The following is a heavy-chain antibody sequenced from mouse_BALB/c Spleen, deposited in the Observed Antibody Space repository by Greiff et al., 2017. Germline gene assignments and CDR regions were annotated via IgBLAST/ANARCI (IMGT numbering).Heavy chain of an antibody. CDR3: ARQGYYGSSYSYAMDY. V-gene: IGHV5-12-1*01. CDR2: ISSGGGST. D-gene: IGHD1-1*01. Sequence: EVQRVESGGGLVKPGGSLKLSCAASGFAFSSYDMSWVRQTPEKRLEWVAYISSGGGSTYYPDTVKGRFTISRDNAKNTLYLQMSSLKSEDTAMYYCARQGYYGSSYSYAMDYWGQGTSVTVSS. J-gene: IGHJ4*01. CDR1: GFAFSSYD.